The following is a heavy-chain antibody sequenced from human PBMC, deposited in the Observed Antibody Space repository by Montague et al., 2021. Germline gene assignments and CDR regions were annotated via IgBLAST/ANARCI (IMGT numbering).Heavy chain of an antibody. V-gene: IGHV4-39*01. J-gene: IGHJ5*02. CDR3: TRPGGYCTNDTCYFWFAP. CDR2: IYSSGST. CDR1: GGSISRSSYY. Sequence: SETLSLTCTVSGGSISRSSYYWGWIRQPPGKGLEWIGSIYSSGSTYYNPSLKSRVTTSADTSKNQFSLKLSSVTAADTAVYYCTRPGGYCTNDTCYFWFAPWGRGILVTVSS. D-gene: IGHD2-8*01.